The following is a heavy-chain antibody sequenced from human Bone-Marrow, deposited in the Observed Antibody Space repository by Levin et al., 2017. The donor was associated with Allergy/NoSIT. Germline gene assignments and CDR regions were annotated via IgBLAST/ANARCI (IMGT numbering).Heavy chain of an antibody. CDR2: IWYDGSNK. CDR1: GFTFSSYG. V-gene: IGHV3-33*01. J-gene: IGHJ4*02. D-gene: IGHD2-15*01. CDR3: ATAGWGYCSGGSCYRGKDY. Sequence: SCAASGFTFSSYGMHWVRQAPGKGLEWVAVIWYDGSNKYYADSVKGRFTISRDNSKNTLYLQMNSLRAEDTAVYYCATAGWGYCSGGSCYRGKDYWGQGTLVTVSS.